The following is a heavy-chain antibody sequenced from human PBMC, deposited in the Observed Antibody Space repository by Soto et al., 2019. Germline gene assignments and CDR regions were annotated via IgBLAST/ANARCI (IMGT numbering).Heavy chain of an antibody. J-gene: IGHJ4*02. CDR3: ARKYHFGSGSYLYYFDY. D-gene: IGHD3-10*01. CDR1: GFTFSHYA. Sequence: GGSLRLSCAASGFTFSHYAMSWVRQAPGKGLEWVSTIAADGGSTYYGDSVKGRFSISRDNSKNTLFLQLNSLRAEDTAVYYCARKYHFGSGSYLYYFDYWGQGGLVTVS. V-gene: IGHV3-23*01. CDR2: IAADGGST.